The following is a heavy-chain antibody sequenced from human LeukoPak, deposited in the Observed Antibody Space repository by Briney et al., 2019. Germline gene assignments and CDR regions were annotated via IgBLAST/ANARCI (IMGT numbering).Heavy chain of an antibody. V-gene: IGHV4-59*01. CDR1: GGSISSYY. CDR3: VRENYYGPHDY. J-gene: IGHJ4*02. CDR2: IYYSGNT. D-gene: IGHD3-10*01. Sequence: TTSETLSLTCTVSGGSISSYYWSWIRQPPGKGLEWIGYIYYSGNTNYNPSLKSRVTISVDTSTNQFSLKLSSVTAADTAVYYCVRENYYGPHDYWGQGTLFTVSS.